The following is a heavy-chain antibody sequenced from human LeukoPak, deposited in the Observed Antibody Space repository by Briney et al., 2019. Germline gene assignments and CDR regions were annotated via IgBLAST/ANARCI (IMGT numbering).Heavy chain of an antibody. V-gene: IGHV3-23*01. CDR3: TRDRSRAEDD. Sequence: LPGGSLRLSCAASGFTFSSYAMSWVRQAPGKGLQWVSAISGSGGSTYYADSVKGRFTISRDNANNLLYLQMNSLRGEDTAVYYCTRDRSRAEDDWGQGTLVTVSS. CDR1: GFTFSSYA. D-gene: IGHD1-14*01. CDR2: ISGSGGST. J-gene: IGHJ4*02.